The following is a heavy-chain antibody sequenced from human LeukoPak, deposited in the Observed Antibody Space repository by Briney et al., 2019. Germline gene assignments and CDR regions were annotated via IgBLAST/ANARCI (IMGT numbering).Heavy chain of an antibody. D-gene: IGHD2-15*01. CDR1: GGSFSGYY. CDR3: ARGIGSQGLEVHPRRDIHDY. CDR2: INHSGST. V-gene: IGHV4-34*01. J-gene: IGHJ4*02. Sequence: SETLSLTCAVYGGSFSGYYWSWIRQPPGKGLEWIGEINHSGSTNYNPSLKSRVTISVDTSKNQFSLKLSSVTAADTAVHYCARGIGSQGLEVHPRRDIHDYWGQGTLVTVSS.